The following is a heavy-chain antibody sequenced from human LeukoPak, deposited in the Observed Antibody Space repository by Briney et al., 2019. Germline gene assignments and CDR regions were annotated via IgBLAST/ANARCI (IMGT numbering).Heavy chain of an antibody. CDR1: GYSFTSYW. CDR3: ATSNYDSSGYGAFDI. CDR2: IYPGDSDT. V-gene: IGHV5-51*01. D-gene: IGHD3-22*01. J-gene: IGHJ3*02. Sequence: GESLKISCKGSGYSFTSYWIGWVRQVPGKGLEWMGIIYPGDSDTRYSPSFQGQVTISADKSISTAYPQWSSLKASDTAMYYCATSNYDSSGYGAFDIWGQGTMVTVSS.